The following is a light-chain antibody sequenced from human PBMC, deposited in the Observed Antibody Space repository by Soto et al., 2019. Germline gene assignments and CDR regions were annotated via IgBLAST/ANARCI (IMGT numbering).Light chain of an antibody. CDR1: QTISSW. V-gene: IGKV1-5*03. CDR3: QHYNSHSEA. CDR2: KAS. J-gene: IGKJ1*01. Sequence: DIQMTQSPSTLSGSVGDRVTITCRASQTISSWLAWYQQKPGKAPKLLIYKASTLKSGVPSRFSGSGSGTEFTLTISSLQPHDFATYYCQHYNSHSEAFGQGTKVE.